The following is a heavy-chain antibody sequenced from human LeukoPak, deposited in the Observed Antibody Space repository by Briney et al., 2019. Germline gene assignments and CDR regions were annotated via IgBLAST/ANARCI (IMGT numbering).Heavy chain of an antibody. CDR3: ARVLSGSWDWFDP. CDR2: ISSSGSTI. J-gene: IGHJ5*02. CDR1: GFTFSDYY. Sequence: GGPLRLSCAASGFTFSDYYMSWIRQAPGKGLEWVSYISSSGSTIYYADSVKGRFTISRDNAKNSLYLQMNSLRAEDTAVYYCARVLSGSWDWFDPWGQGTLVTVSS. D-gene: IGHD3-22*01. V-gene: IGHV3-11*01.